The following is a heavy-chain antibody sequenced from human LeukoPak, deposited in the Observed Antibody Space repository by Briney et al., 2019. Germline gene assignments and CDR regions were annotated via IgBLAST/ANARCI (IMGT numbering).Heavy chain of an antibody. CDR2: IYYSGST. V-gene: IGHV4-39*07. J-gene: IGHJ4*02. CDR3: ARVDQTREHSTGWPRPFDY. Sequence: SETLSLTCTVSGGSISSSSYYWGWIRQPPGKGLEWIGSIYYSGSTYYNPSLKSRVTISVDTSKNQFSLKLSSVTAADTAVYYCARVDQTREHSTGWPRPFDYWGQGTLVTVSS. D-gene: IGHD1-14*01. CDR1: GGSISSSSYY.